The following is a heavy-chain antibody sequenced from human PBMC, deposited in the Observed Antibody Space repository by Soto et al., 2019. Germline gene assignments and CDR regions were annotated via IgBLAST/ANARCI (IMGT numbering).Heavy chain of an antibody. V-gene: IGHV3-30*18. CDR3: ANLPSYPYSADY. J-gene: IGHJ4*02. CDR1: GFTFSSYG. D-gene: IGHD2-15*01. CDR2: ISYDGSNK. Sequence: QVQLVESGGGVVQPGRSLRLSCAASGFTFSSYGMHWVRQAPGKGLEWVAVISYDGSNKYYADSVKGRFTISRDNSKNTLYLQMNSLRGEDTAVYYCANLPSYPYSADYWGQGTLVTVSS.